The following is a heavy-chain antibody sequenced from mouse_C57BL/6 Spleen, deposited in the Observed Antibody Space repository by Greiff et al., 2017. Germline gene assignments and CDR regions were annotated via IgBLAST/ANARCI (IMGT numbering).Heavy chain of an antibody. Sequence: VQLQQPGAELVKPGASVKMSCKASGYTFTSYWIIWVKQRPGQGLEWIGDIYPGSGSTNYNEKFKSKATLTVDTSSSTAYMQLSSLTSEDSAVYYCARSNWDVGAWFAYWGQGTLVTVSA. J-gene: IGHJ3*01. V-gene: IGHV1-55*01. D-gene: IGHD4-1*01. CDR2: IYPGSGST. CDR1: GYTFTSYW. CDR3: ARSNWDVGAWFAY.